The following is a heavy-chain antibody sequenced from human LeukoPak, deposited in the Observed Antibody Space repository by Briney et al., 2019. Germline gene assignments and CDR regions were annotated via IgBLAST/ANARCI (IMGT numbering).Heavy chain of an antibody. CDR2: SNPNSGGT. CDR3: ASDPLVPAADYGMDV. D-gene: IGHD2-2*01. V-gene: IGHV1-2*02. J-gene: IGHJ6*02. CDR1: GYTFTGYY. Sequence: ASVKVSCKASGYTFTGYYMHWVRQAPGQGLEWMGWSNPNSGGTNYAQEFQGRVTMTRGTSISTAYMELSRLRSGDTAVYYCASDPLVPAADYGMDVWGQGTTVTVSS.